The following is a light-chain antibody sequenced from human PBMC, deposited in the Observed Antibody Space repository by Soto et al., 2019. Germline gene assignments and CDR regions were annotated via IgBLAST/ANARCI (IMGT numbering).Light chain of an antibody. V-gene: IGKV3-20*01. J-gene: IGKJ1*01. CDR3: QQYGSSPWT. Sequence: EIVLTQSPGTLSLSPREVATLSCRASQSVSSSYLAWYQQKPGQAPRLLIYGASSRATGIPDRFSGSGSGTDFTLTISRLEPEDFAVYYCQQYGSSPWTFGQGTKVDIK. CDR2: GAS. CDR1: QSVSSSY.